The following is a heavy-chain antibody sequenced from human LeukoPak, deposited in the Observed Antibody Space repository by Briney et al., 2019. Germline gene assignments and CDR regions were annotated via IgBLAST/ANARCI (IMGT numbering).Heavy chain of an antibody. CDR2: ISWNSGSI. D-gene: IGHD1-1*01. Sequence: GGSLRLSCAASGFTFDDYAMHWVRQAPGKGLEWVSGISWNSGSIGYADSVKGRFTISRDNAKNSLYLQMNSLRAEDTALCYCAKSRLNGQDFDYWGQGTLVTVSS. V-gene: IGHV3-9*01. J-gene: IGHJ4*02. CDR3: AKSRLNGQDFDY. CDR1: GFTFDDYA.